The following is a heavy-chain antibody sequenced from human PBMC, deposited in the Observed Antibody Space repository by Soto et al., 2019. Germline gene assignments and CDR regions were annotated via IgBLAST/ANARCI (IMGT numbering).Heavy chain of an antibody. J-gene: IGHJ4*02. CDR2: ISGSGVSK. D-gene: IGHD1-26*01. V-gene: IGHV3-23*01. CDR1: GFIFSSSA. Sequence: LRLSCVVSGFIFSSSAMNWVRQAPGKGLEWVSTISGSGVSKYYADSVKGRFTISRDNSNNTVSLQMNSLRAEDAAVYYCAKDRSPGATTWNVYWGQGTLVTVSS. CDR3: AKDRSPGATTWNVY.